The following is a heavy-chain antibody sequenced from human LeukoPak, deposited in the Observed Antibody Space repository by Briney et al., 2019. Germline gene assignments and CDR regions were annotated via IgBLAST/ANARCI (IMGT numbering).Heavy chain of an antibody. J-gene: IGHJ6*02. V-gene: IGHV5-51*01. Sequence: TPGASLKISCKGSGYTFTSYWIGWLRQIPGKGLDWMGIIYPGDSDTRYSPSFQAQVTISADNSLRPAYLQSSSLKASDTAMYYCARLMAAAGTSFYYYGMDVWGQGTTVTVSS. CDR1: GYTFTSYW. CDR3: ARLMAAAGTSFYYYGMDV. D-gene: IGHD6-13*01. CDR2: IYPGDSDT.